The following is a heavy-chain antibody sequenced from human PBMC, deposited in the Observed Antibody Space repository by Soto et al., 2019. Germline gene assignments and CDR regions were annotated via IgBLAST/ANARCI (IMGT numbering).Heavy chain of an antibody. D-gene: IGHD3-16*01. Sequence: EVQLVESGGGVVQPDGSLRLSCAASGFTFSTFWMSWVRQAPGKGLEWVANIKQDGSEKYYVDSVKGRCTISRDNAKNSLYLQMNSLRVEDTAVYYCARGRGDDYWGQGTLVTVSS. CDR3: ARGRGDDY. CDR2: IKQDGSEK. CDR1: GFTFSTFW. J-gene: IGHJ4*02. V-gene: IGHV3-7*01.